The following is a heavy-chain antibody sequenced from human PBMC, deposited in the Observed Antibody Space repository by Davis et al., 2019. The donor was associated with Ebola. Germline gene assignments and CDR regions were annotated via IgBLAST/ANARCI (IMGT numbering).Heavy chain of an antibody. Sequence: SVKVSCKASGGTFSSYAISWVRQAPGQGLEWMGGIIPIFGTANYAQKFQGRVTITADESTSTAYMELSSLRSEDTAVYYCAADVTVVMGSVSGFDYWGQGTLVTVSS. CDR2: IIPIFGTA. D-gene: IGHD4-23*01. CDR3: AADVTVVMGSVSGFDY. CDR1: GGTFSSYA. V-gene: IGHV1-69*13. J-gene: IGHJ4*02.